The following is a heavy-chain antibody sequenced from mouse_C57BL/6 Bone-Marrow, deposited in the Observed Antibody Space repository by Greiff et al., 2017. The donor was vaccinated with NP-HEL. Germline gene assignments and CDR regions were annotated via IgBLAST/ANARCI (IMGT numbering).Heavy chain of an antibody. Sequence: QVQLKESGAELVRPGTSVKMSCKASGYTFTDYWIGWAKQRPGHGLEWIGDIYPGGGYTNYNEKFKGKATLTADKSSSTAYMQFSSLTSEDSAIYYCARVGYSTGAMDYWGQGTSVTVSS. CDR3: ARVGYSTGAMDY. CDR2: IYPGGGYT. CDR1: GYTFTDYW. J-gene: IGHJ4*01. V-gene: IGHV1-63*01. D-gene: IGHD2-3*01.